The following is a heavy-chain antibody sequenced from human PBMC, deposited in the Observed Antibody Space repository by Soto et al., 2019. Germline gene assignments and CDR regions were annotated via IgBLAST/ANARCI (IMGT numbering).Heavy chain of an antibody. Sequence: GGSLRLSCAASGFTFSSFAMSWVRQAPGKGLEWVSAINDGGGSTYYADSVKGRFTISRDNSKNTLFLQMNSLRAEDTAVYYCVKGSRSARPYYFDYWGQGTQVTVSS. V-gene: IGHV3-23*01. CDR2: INDGGGST. CDR3: VKGSRSARPYYFDY. J-gene: IGHJ4*02. D-gene: IGHD3-10*01. CDR1: GFTFSSFA.